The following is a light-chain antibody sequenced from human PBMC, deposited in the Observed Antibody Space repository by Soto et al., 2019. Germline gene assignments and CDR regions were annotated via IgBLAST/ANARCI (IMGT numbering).Light chain of an antibody. CDR3: QRYSNWPHGT. CDR2: GAS. Sequence: EIVMTHSPATLSVSHGDRATLSCRARQSVRSKLTWYQQKPGQAPRLLIYGASTRATGIPARFSCGGSGTEFTLTIRIMHFEDFAFYYYQRYSNWPHGTFGQGTKVEIK. CDR1: QSVRSK. V-gene: IGKV3-15*01. J-gene: IGKJ1*01.